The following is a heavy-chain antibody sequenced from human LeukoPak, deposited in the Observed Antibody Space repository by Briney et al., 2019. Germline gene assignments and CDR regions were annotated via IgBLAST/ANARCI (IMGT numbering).Heavy chain of an antibody. CDR2: IYYSGST. Sequence: SQTLSLTCTVSGGSISSGGYYWSWIRQHTGKGLEWIGYIYYSGSTYYNPSLKSRVTISVLPSKNQFSLKRSCVTFLGKAVYYCATRDNWNDDWGLDYWGQGTLVTVSS. CDR3: ATRDNWNDDWGLDY. D-gene: IGHD1-1*01. V-gene: IGHV4-31*03. J-gene: IGHJ4*02. CDR1: GGSISSGGYY.